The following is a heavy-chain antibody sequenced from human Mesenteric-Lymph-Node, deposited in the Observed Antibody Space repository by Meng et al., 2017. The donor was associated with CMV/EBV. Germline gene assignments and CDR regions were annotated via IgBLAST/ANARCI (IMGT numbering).Heavy chain of an antibody. CDR1: GGSISSSSYY. J-gene: IGHJ4*02. D-gene: IGHD4-23*01. Sequence: GSLRLSCTVSGGSISSSSYYWSWIRQPPGKGLEWIGSFYYGGSTFYNPSLKSRVTISVDTSKNQFSLKLSSVTAADTAVYYCARLGDYGGKTHFDYWGQGTLVTVSS. CDR2: FYYGGST. V-gene: IGHV4-39*01. CDR3: ARLGDYGGKTHFDY.